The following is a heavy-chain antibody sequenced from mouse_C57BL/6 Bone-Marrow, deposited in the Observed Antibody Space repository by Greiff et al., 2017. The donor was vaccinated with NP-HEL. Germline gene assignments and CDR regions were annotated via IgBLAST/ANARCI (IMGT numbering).Heavy chain of an antibody. V-gene: IGHV10-1*01. CDR3: VRPHYYGSSPRYYAMDY. D-gene: IGHD1-1*01. Sequence: EVKLVESGGGLVQPKGSLKLSCAASGFSFNTYAMNWVRQAPGKGLEWVARIRSKSNNYATYYADSVKDRFTISRDDSESMLYLQMNNLKTEDTAMYYCVRPHYYGSSPRYYAMDYWGQGTSVTVSS. CDR2: IRSKSNNYAT. CDR1: GFSFNTYA. J-gene: IGHJ4*01.